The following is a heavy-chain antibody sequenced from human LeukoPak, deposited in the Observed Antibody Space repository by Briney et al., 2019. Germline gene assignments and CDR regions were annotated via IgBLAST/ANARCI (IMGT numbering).Heavy chain of an antibody. V-gene: IGHV4-34*01. Sequence: SETQSLTCAVYGGSFSGYYWSWIRQPPGKGLEWIGEINHSGSTNYNPSLKSRVTISVDTSKNQFSLKLSSVTAADTAVYYCARDRYYYDSSGSNIFDYWGQGTLVTVSS. CDR3: ARDRYYYDSSGSNIFDY. CDR1: GGSFSGYY. CDR2: INHSGST. J-gene: IGHJ4*02. D-gene: IGHD3-22*01.